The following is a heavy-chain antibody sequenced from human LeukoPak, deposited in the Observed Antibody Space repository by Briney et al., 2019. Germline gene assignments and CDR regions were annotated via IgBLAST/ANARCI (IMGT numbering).Heavy chain of an antibody. CDR2: ISGSGGST. V-gene: IGHV3-23*01. Sequence: QSGGSLRLSCAASGFTFSSYAMSWVRQAPGKGLEWVSAISGSGGSTYYADSVKGRFTISRDNSKNTLYLQMNSLRAEDTAVYYCAKYSSGYRYYFDYWGQGTLVTVSS. D-gene: IGHD3-22*01. CDR1: GFTFSSYA. CDR3: AKYSSGYRYYFDY. J-gene: IGHJ4*02.